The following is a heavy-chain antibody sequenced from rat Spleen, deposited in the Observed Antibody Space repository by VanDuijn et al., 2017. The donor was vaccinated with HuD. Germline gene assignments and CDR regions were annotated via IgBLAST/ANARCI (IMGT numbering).Heavy chain of an antibody. D-gene: IGHD4-3*01. CDR3: ARQDTSGYSNWFTY. Sequence: EVQLVESGGGLVQPGRSLKLTCVASGITFNNYWMTWIRQAPGKGLEWVASISNTGDTYYPDSVKGRFTISRDNAKSTLYLQMDSLRSEDTATYYCARQDTSGYSNWFTYWGQGTLVTVSS. CDR2: ISNTGDT. V-gene: IGHV5-31*01. CDR1: GITFNNYW. J-gene: IGHJ3*01.